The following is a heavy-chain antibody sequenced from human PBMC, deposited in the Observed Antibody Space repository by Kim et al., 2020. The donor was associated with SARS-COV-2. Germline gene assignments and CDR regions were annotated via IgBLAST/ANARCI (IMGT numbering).Heavy chain of an antibody. CDR3: GGSSGYYSHSIFDY. V-gene: IGHV4-30-2*02. J-gene: IGHJ4*02. D-gene: IGHD3-22*01. Sequence: PSLESGITISVDTSKNQFSLKVSSVTAADTAVYYCGGSSGYYSHSIFDYWGQGTLVTVSS.